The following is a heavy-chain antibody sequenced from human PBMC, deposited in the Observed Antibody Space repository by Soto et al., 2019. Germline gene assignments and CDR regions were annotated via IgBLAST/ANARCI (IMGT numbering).Heavy chain of an antibody. Sequence: QLQLQESGPGLVKPSETLSLICTVSGGSISSSSYYWGWSRQPPGKGLEWIGSIYYSGSTYYNPSLQSRVTISADTSKNQFSLKLTSVTAADTAVYYCARHEYCSGGNCYLRWYFDLWGRGTLVTVSS. CDR3: ARHEYCSGGNCYLRWYFDL. V-gene: IGHV4-39*01. CDR2: IYYSGST. D-gene: IGHD2-15*01. J-gene: IGHJ2*01. CDR1: GGSISSSSYY.